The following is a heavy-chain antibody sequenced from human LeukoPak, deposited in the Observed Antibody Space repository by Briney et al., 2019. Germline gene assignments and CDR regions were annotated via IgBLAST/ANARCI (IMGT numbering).Heavy chain of an antibody. J-gene: IGHJ5*02. D-gene: IGHD4-23*01. Sequence: GGSLRLSCAASGFTFSSYSMNWVRQAPGKGLEWVSSISSSSSYIYYADSVKGRFTISRDNAKNSLYLQMNSLRAEDTAVYYCARGTTLDPDWFDPRGQGTLVTVSS. CDR2: ISSSSSYI. V-gene: IGHV3-21*01. CDR1: GFTFSSYS. CDR3: ARGTTLDPDWFDP.